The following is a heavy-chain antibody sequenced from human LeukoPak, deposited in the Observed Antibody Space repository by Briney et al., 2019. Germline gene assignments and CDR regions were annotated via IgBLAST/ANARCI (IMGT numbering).Heavy chain of an antibody. J-gene: IGHJ2*01. V-gene: IGHV4-34*01. D-gene: IGHD2-2*01. Sequence: SETLSLTCAVYGGSFSGYYWSWVRQPPGRGLEWIGEINHSGSTNYNPSLKSRVTISVGTSKNQFSLKLSSVTAADTAVYYCARDRKVVPAAIRHWYFDLWGRGTLVTVSS. CDR3: ARDRKVVPAAIRHWYFDL. CDR1: GGSFSGYY. CDR2: INHSGST.